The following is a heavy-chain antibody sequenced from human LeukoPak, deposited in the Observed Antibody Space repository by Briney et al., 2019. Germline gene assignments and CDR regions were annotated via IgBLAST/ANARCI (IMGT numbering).Heavy chain of an antibody. J-gene: IGHJ5*02. CDR1: GYTFTSYY. D-gene: IGHD2-8*01. CDR2: INPSGGGT. Sequence: ASVKVSCKASGYTFTSYYIHWVRQAPGQGLEWMGVINPSGGGTSYAQKFQGRVTMTRDTSTSTIYMDLRSLRSEDTAVYFCARDMLAVPSNWFDPWGQGTLVTVSS. V-gene: IGHV1-46*01. CDR3: ARDMLAVPSNWFDP.